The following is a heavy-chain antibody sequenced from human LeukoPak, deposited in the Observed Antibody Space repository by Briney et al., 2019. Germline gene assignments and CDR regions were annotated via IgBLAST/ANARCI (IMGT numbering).Heavy chain of an antibody. CDR1: GFTFSDYY. J-gene: IGHJ6*02. D-gene: IGHD6-19*01. CDR2: ISSSGSTI. V-gene: IGHV3-11*01. CDR3: ARARGSSGPRHYYYGMDV. Sequence: GGSLRLSCAASGFTFSDYYMSWIRQAPGKGPEWVSYISSSGSTIYYADSVKGRFTISRDNAKNSLYLQMNSLRAEDTAVYYCARARGSSGPRHYYYGMDVWGQGTTVTVSS.